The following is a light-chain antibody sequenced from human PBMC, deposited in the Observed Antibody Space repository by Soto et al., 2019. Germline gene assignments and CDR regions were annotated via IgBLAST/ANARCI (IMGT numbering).Light chain of an antibody. Sequence: QSVLTQPASVSGSPGQSITISCTGTSSDVRGYNYVSWYQQHPGKAPKLLIYEVSNRPSGVSNRFSGSKSGNTASLTISGLQAEDEADYYCSSYASIGTRVFGTGTKLTVL. CDR1: SSDVRGYNY. V-gene: IGLV2-14*01. J-gene: IGLJ1*01. CDR3: SSYASIGTRV. CDR2: EVS.